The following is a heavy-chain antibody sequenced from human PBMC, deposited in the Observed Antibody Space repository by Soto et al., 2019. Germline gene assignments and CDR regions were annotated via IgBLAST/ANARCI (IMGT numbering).Heavy chain of an antibody. J-gene: IGHJ2*01. CDR1: GYTFTSYG. CDR2: ISAYNGNT. Sequence: ASVKVSCKASGYTFTSYGISWVRQAPGQGLEWMGWISAYNGNTNYAQKLQGRVTMTTDTSTSRAYMELRSLRSDDTAVYYCARYDFRSGPKGWYFDLWGRGTLVTVSS. D-gene: IGHD3-3*01. CDR3: ARYDFRSGPKGWYFDL. V-gene: IGHV1-18*04.